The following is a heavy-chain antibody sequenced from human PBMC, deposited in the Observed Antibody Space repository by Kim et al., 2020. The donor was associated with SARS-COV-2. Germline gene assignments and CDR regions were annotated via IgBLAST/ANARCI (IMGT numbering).Heavy chain of an antibody. CDR1: GFTFSNAW. J-gene: IGHJ1*01. CDR2: IKSKTDGGTT. CDR3: TTVGDFWSPGTYPEYFQH. Sequence: GGSLRLSCAASGFTFSNAWMSWVRQAPGKGLEWVGRIKSKTDGGTTDYAAPVKGRFTISRDDSKNTLYLQMNSLKTEDTAVYYCTTVGDFWSPGTYPEYFQHWGQGTLVTVSS. D-gene: IGHD3-3*01. V-gene: IGHV3-15*01.